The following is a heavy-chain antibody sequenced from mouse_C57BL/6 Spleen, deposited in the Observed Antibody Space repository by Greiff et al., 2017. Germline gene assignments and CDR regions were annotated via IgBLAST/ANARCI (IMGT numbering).Heavy chain of an antibody. Sequence: EVHLVESEGGLVQPGSSMKLSCTASGFTFSDYYMAWVRQVPEKGLEWVANINYDGSSTYYLDSLKSRFIISRDNAKNILYLQMSSLKSEDTATYYCARGVTTGYFDVWGTGTTVTVSS. J-gene: IGHJ1*03. D-gene: IGHD1-1*01. CDR1: GFTFSDYY. CDR2: INYDGSST. V-gene: IGHV5-16*01. CDR3: ARGVTTGYFDV.